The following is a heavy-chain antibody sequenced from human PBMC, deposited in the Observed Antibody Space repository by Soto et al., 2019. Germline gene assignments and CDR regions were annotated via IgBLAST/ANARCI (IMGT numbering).Heavy chain of an antibody. CDR3: ARERIAVEAWYFDL. CDR2: ISAYNGNT. V-gene: IGHV1-18*01. CDR1: GYTFTSYG. Sequence: GASVKVSCKASGYTFTSYGISWVRQAPGQGLEWMGWISAYNGNTNYAQKLQGRVTMTTDTSTSTAYMELRSLRSDDTAAYNCARERIAVEAWYFDLWGRGTLVTVSS. D-gene: IGHD6-19*01. J-gene: IGHJ2*01.